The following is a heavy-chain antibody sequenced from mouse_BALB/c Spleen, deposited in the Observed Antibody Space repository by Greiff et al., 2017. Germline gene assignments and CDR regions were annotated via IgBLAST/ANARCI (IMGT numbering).Heavy chain of an antibody. CDR3: ARGGPYDRSPFAY. Sequence: QVQLKESGAELARPGASVKMSCKASGYTFTSYTMHWVKQRPGQGLEWIGYINPSSGYTNYNQNFKDKATLTADKSSSTAYMQRSSLTSEDSADYYCARGGPYDRSPFAYWGQGTLVTVSA. J-gene: IGHJ3*01. V-gene: IGHV1-4*01. CDR2: INPSSGYT. D-gene: IGHD2-14*01. CDR1: GYTFTSYT.